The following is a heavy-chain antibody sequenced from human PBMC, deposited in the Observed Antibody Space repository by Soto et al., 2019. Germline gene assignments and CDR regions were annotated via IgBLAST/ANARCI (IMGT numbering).Heavy chain of an antibody. J-gene: IGHJ4*02. Sequence: EVHLLESGGGLVQPGGSLRLSCAASGFTFSRYAMSWVRQAPGKGLEWGSGISGSGGTTNYADSVKGRFTSSRDNSKDTLYLQMNSLSAEDTALYYCAKDLSSGWNTCWGQGTLVTVSS. D-gene: IGHD6-19*01. CDR3: AKDLSSGWNTC. CDR1: GFTFSRYA. CDR2: ISGSGGTT. V-gene: IGHV3-23*01.